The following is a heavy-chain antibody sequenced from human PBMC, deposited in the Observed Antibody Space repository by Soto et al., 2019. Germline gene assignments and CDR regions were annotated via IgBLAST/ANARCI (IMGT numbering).Heavy chain of an antibody. CDR2: IRPDGSEK. V-gene: IGHV3-7*03. J-gene: IGHJ5*01. Sequence: EVQVVESGGGLVQPGGPLRVSCVGSGFTFRSYWMSWVRQAPGKGLEWVANIRPDGSEKYYVDSVKGRFTISRDNAKNSLYLQMSSLRAEDTAVYYCAREEGATVANNWFDSWGQGALVTVSS. CDR3: AREEGATVANNWFDS. D-gene: IGHD4-17*01. CDR1: GFTFRSYW.